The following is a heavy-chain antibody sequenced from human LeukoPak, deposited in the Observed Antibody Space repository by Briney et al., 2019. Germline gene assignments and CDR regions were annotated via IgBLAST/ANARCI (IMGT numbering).Heavy chain of an antibody. V-gene: IGHV4-39*01. D-gene: IGHD2-15*01. Sequence: SETLYLTCTVSGGSIISSDYHWGWVRQPPGKGLEWIRTISYSGNTDYNPSLRSRVTISVDTSNNQFSLRLGSVTAADTAVYHCARHCCSGPAKRVFDIWGQGTMVTVSS. CDR2: ISYSGNT. CDR1: GGSIISSDYH. J-gene: IGHJ3*02. CDR3: ARHCCSGPAKRVFDI.